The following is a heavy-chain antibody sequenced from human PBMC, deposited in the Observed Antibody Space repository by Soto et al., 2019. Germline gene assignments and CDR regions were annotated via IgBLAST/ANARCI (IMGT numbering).Heavy chain of an antibody. J-gene: IGHJ6*02. Sequence: QPGESLRLSCPASGFTFSSYGMHWVRQAPGKGLEWVAVISYDGSNKYYADSVKGRFTISRDNSKNTLYLQMNGLSAEDTAVYYCEKDKRDYYYYGMDVWGQGTTVTVSS. CDR2: ISYDGSNK. CDR1: GFTFSSYG. CDR3: EKDKRDYYYYGMDV. V-gene: IGHV3-30*18.